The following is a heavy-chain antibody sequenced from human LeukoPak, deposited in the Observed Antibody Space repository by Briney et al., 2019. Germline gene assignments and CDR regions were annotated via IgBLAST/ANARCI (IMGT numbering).Heavy chain of an antibody. D-gene: IGHD2-2*02. CDR1: GYTFTSYY. CDR3: ARDYCSSTSCYTFGDY. Sequence: ASVKVSCKASGYTFTSYYMHWVRQAPGQGLEWMGIINPSGGSTSYAQKFQGRVTMTRDMSTSTVYMELSSLRSEDTAVYYCARDYCSSTSCYTFGDYWGQGTLVTVSS. J-gene: IGHJ4*02. V-gene: IGHV1-46*01. CDR2: INPSGGST.